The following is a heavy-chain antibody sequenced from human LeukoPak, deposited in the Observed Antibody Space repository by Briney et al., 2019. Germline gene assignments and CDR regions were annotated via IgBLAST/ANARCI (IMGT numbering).Heavy chain of an antibody. J-gene: IGHJ4*02. D-gene: IGHD4-17*01. Sequence: SETLSLTCTVSGGSISSYYWSWIRQPAGKGLEWIGRIYTSGSTNYNPSLKSRVTMSVDTSKNQFSLKLSSVTAADTTVYYCARSRYAYGPFHYWGQGTLVTVSS. CDR1: GGSISSYY. CDR2: IYTSGST. CDR3: ARSRYAYGPFHY. V-gene: IGHV4-4*07.